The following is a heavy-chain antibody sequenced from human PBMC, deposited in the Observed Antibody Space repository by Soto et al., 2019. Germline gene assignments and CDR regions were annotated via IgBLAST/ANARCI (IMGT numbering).Heavy chain of an antibody. CDR2: INVDNGKT. J-gene: IGHJ4*02. CDR3: ARDRDILTGYYPY. Sequence: ASVKVSCKASGYTFSTYALHWVRQAPGQRLEWMGWINVDNGKTKYSEKLQGRVTFRRDTSASTASMEVSSLRSEDTAVYYCARDRDILTGYYPYWGQGTLVTVSS. D-gene: IGHD3-9*01. CDR1: GYTFSTYA. V-gene: IGHV1-3*01.